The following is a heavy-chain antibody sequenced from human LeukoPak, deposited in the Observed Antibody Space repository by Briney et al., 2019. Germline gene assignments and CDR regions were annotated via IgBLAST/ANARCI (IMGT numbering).Heavy chain of an antibody. CDR1: GFTFSSYG. J-gene: IGHJ4*02. CDR2: IWYDGSNK. Sequence: GGSLRLSCAASGFTFSSYGMHWVRQAPGKGLEWVAVIWYDGSNKSYADTVKGQFTITRDNSKNTLYLQMNSLSAEDTAVYYYARDRPSGGNHSRHFDYWGQGTLVTVS. V-gene: IGHV3-33*01. CDR3: ARDRPSGGNHSRHFDY. D-gene: IGHD1-14*01.